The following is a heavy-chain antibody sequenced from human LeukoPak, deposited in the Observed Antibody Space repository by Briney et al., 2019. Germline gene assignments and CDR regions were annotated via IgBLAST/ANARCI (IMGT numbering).Heavy chain of an antibody. V-gene: IGHV4-34*01. J-gene: IGHJ1*01. D-gene: IGHD3-22*01. CDR3: ARGGYYDSGGYSSAEYFQQ. CDR1: SASFSGYY. Sequence: PSETLSLTCAVYSASFSGYYWSWIRQPPGKGLEWIGEINHSGRTNYNPSLKSRVTVSVDTSKNQFSLRLTSVTAADTAVYYCARGGYYDSGGYSSAEYFQQGGQGPLVTVSS. CDR2: INHSGRT.